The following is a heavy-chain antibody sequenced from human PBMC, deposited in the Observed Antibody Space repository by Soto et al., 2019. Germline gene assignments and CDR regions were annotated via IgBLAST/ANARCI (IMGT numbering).Heavy chain of an antibody. J-gene: IGHJ4*02. Sequence: PGGSLRLSCAASGFTFSNYWMHWVRQIPGQGLLWVSHIDSDGSSTSYADSVKGRFTISRDNAKNTLYLQMNSLRDEDTAVYFCARDTTYYFDHWGQGTQVTVS. CDR3: ARDTTYYFDH. CDR1: GFTFSNYW. D-gene: IGHD1-1*01. V-gene: IGHV3-74*01. CDR2: IDSDGSST.